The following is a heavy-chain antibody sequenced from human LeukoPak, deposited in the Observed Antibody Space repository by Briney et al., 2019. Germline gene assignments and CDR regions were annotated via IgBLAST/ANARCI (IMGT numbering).Heavy chain of an antibody. D-gene: IGHD6-19*01. V-gene: IGHV1-18*01. CDR3: ARSGVTEGXAVAAXYTLDX. CDR2: ISTYIGNT. CDR1: GYTFTTYG. Sequence: ASVKVSCKTSGYTFTTYGISWVRQAPGQGLEWIGWISTYIGNTNYAQKLQDRVTLTTDTSTSTAYMEMSSLRSDDTAVYYCARSGVTEGXAVAAXYTLDXWGPGTTVTVSS. J-gene: IGHJ6*02.